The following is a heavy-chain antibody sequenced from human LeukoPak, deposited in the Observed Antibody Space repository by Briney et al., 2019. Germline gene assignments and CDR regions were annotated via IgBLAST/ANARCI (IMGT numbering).Heavy chain of an antibody. Sequence: ASVKVSCKASGGTFSSYAISWVRQAPGQGLEWMGGIIPIIGTANYAQKFQGRVTITADESTSTAYMELSSLRSEDTAVYYCARASVGIAADDYWGQGTLVTVSS. J-gene: IGHJ4*02. V-gene: IGHV1-69*01. D-gene: IGHD6-13*01. CDR2: IIPIIGTA. CDR3: ARASVGIAADDY. CDR1: GGTFSSYA.